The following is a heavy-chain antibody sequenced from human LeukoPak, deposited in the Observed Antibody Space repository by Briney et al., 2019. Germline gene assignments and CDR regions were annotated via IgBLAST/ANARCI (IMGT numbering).Heavy chain of an antibody. J-gene: IGHJ4*02. CDR2: IRYDGINK. Sequence: GGSLRLSCAASGFTFSTHGMHWVRQAPGKGLEWVAFIRYDGINKYYADSVKGRFTISRDSFKNTLYLQMNSLRPEDTAVYYCARDRSTVTTWVDYWGQGTLVTVSS. V-gene: IGHV3-30*02. CDR1: GFTFSTHG. CDR3: ARDRSTVTTWVDY. D-gene: IGHD4-17*01.